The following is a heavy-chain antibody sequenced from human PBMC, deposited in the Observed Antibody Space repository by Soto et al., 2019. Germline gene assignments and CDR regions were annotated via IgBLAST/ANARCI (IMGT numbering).Heavy chain of an antibody. V-gene: IGHV4-34*01. CDR3: ARENNVLPGGYFDY. CDR2: IYHSGST. CDR1: GGSFSGYY. J-gene: IGHJ4*02. Sequence: ETLSLTCAVYGGSFSGYYWSWIRQHPVKGLEWIGYIYHSGSTYYNPSLKSRVTISVDRSKNQFSLKLSSVTAADTAVYYCARENNVLPGGYFDYWGKGTLVTVSS. D-gene: IGHD3-10*01.